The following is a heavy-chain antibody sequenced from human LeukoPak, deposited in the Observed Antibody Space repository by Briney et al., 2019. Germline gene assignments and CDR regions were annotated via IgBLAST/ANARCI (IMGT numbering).Heavy chain of an antibody. D-gene: IGHD1-26*01. CDR3: AKDSARMGGDGSVYS. CDR1: GFTFSSYG. Sequence: PGRSLRLSGAASGFTFSSYGMHWVRQAPGKGLEWVAVISYDGSNKYYADSVKGRFTISRDNSKNTLYLQMNSLRAEDTAVYYCAKDSARMGGDGSVYSWGQGTLVTVSS. V-gene: IGHV3-30*18. CDR2: ISYDGSNK. J-gene: IGHJ4*02.